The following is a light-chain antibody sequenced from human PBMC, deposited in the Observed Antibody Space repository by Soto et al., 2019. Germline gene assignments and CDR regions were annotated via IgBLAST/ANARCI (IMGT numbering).Light chain of an antibody. CDR2: DVS. Sequence: QSVLTQPRSVSGSPGQSVTISCTGTSSDVGGYNYVSWYQQHPGKAPKLMIYDVSKRPSGVPDRFSGSKSGNTASLTISGLQAEDEADYYCCSYAGSYTFVGFGTGTKVTVL. V-gene: IGLV2-11*01. J-gene: IGLJ1*01. CDR1: SSDVGGYNY. CDR3: CSYAGSYTFVG.